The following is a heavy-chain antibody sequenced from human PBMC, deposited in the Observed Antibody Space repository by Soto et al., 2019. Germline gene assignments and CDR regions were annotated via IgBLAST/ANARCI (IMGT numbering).Heavy chain of an antibody. Sequence: QVQLVESGGGVVQPGRSLRLSCAASGFTFSSYGMHWVRQAPGKGLEWVAVIWYDGSNKYYADSVKGRFTISRDNSKNARYLPMNSRRAEDTAVYYWASTGRANWGQGTLVTVSS. CDR1: GFTFSSYG. V-gene: IGHV3-33*01. CDR2: IWYDGSNK. CDR3: ASTGRAN. J-gene: IGHJ4*02.